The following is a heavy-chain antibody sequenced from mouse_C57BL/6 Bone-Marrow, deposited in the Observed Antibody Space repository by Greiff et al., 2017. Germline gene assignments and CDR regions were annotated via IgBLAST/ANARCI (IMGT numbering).Heavy chain of an antibody. CDR3: ARDDYSCPFAY. J-gene: IGHJ3*01. V-gene: IGHV1-59*01. CDR1: GYTFTSYW. Sequence: QVQLQQPGAELVRPGTSVKLSCKASGYTFTSYWMHWVKQRPGQGLEWIGVIDPSDSYTNYNQKFKGKATLTVDTSSSTAYMQLSSLTSEDSAVYYCARDDYSCPFAYWGQGTLVTVSA. CDR2: IDPSDSYT. D-gene: IGHD2-4*01.